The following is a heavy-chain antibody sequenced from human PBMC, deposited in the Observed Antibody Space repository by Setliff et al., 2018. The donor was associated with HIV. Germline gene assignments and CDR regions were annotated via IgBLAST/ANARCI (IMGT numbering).Heavy chain of an antibody. CDR3: ARTPIAAAANYYYYYMDV. CDR1: GDSINSGGYY. CDR2: IFYSGNT. Sequence: SETLSLTCTVSGDSINSGGYYWTWIRLHPGKGLEWIGYIFYSGNTSSTPSLKSRLTMSLDTSENQFSLKLNSVTAADTAVYYCARTPIAAAANYYYYYMDVWGKGTTVTVSS. J-gene: IGHJ6*03. V-gene: IGHV4-31*03. D-gene: IGHD6-13*01.